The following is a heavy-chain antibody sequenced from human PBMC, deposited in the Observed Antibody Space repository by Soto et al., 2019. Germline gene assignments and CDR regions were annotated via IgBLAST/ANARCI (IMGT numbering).Heavy chain of an antibody. J-gene: IGHJ6*02. CDR1: GYSFTSYW. D-gene: IGHD1-1*01. CDR3: ARPGNAYKAIYYGLDV. CDR2: IYPGDSDT. Sequence: PGESLKISCKGSGYSFTSYWIGWVRQMPGKGLEWMGIIYPGDSDTRYSPSFQGQVTISADKSISTAYLQWSSLKASDTAVYYCARPGNAYKAIYYGLDVWGHGTTVTVSS. V-gene: IGHV5-51*01.